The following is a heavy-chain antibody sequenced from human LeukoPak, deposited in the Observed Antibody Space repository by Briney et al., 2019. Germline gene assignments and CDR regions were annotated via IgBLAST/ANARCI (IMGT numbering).Heavy chain of an antibody. V-gene: IGHV3-48*04. CDR2: ISSSSSTI. J-gene: IGHJ4*02. Sequence: HSGGSLRLSCAASGINFSDYGMNWVRQAPGKGLEWVSYISSSSSTIYYADSVKGRFTISRDNAKNSLYLQMNSLRAEDTAVYYCARDYGGTPFDYWGQGTLVTVSS. CDR3: ARDYGGTPFDY. CDR1: GINFSDYG. D-gene: IGHD4-23*01.